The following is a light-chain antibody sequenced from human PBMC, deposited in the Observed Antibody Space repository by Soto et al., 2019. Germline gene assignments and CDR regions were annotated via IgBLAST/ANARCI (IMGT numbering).Light chain of an antibody. V-gene: IGLV2-14*01. Sequence: QSALTQPASVSGSPGQSITISCTGTSSDVGGYNYVSWYQLHPGKAPKLMIYDVSNRPSGVSNRFSGSKSGNTASLTISGLQAEDEADYYCSSYTSSSTAVFGGGTQLTVL. J-gene: IGLJ7*01. CDR2: DVS. CDR3: SSYTSSSTAV. CDR1: SSDVGGYNY.